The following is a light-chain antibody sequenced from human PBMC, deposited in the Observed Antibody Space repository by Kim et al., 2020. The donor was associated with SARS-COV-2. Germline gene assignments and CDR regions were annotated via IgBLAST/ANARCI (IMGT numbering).Light chain of an antibody. J-gene: IGLJ3*02. CDR3: AAWDDGVNSWV. CDR2: CSN. Sequence: QSVLTQPPSASGTPGQRVTISCSRSSSNIGSNTENWYQQDPGTAPKHLIYCSNQQPSRVPDRFSDSRSGASASLAIIGVQSEDEAAYYCAAWDDGVNSWVFGGGTKLTVL. V-gene: IGLV1-44*01. CDR1: SSNIGSNT.